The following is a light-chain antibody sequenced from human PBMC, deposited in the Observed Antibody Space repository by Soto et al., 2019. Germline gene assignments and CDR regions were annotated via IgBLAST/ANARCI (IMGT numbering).Light chain of an antibody. J-gene: IGKJ5*01. CDR2: DAS. V-gene: IGKV1-33*01. CDR1: QDISNY. CDR3: QQYDNLHPT. Sequence: DIQMTQSPSSLSASVGDRVTITCQASQDISNYLNWYQQKSGKAPKLLIYDASNLETGVPSRFSGSGSGTDFTFTISSLQPEDIATYYCQQYDNLHPTFGQGTRLEIK.